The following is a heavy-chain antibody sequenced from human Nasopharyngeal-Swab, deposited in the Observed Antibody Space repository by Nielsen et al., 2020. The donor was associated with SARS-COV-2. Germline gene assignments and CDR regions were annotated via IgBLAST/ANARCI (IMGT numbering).Heavy chain of an antibody. CDR3: AKDMGYSILTGQPDY. CDR1: GFTFDDYA. CDR2: ISWNSGSI. V-gene: IGHV3-9*01. Sequence: SLKISCAASGFTFDDYAIHWVRQPPGKGLEWVSGISWNSGSIGYADSVKGRFTISRDNAKNSLYLQMNSLRAEDTALYYCAKDMGYSILTGQPDYWGQGTLVTVSS. D-gene: IGHD3-9*01. J-gene: IGHJ4*02.